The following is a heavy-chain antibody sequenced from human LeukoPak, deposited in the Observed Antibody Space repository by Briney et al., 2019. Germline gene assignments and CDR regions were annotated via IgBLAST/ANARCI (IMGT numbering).Heavy chain of an antibody. CDR3: ARSLYDILTGYYQLVGY. CDR1: GFSFSSYA. D-gene: IGHD3-9*01. V-gene: IGHV3-23*01. J-gene: IGHJ4*02. Sequence: GGSLRLSCAASGFSFSSYAMSWVRQAPGGGLEWVSSISGSGGRTYDADSVKGRFTISRDNSKNTLNLLMNSLRAEDTAVYYCARSLYDILTGYYQLVGYWGQGTLVTVSS. CDR2: ISGSGGRT.